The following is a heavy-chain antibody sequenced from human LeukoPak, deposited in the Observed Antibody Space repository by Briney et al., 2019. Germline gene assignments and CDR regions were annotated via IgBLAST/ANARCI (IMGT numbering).Heavy chain of an antibody. CDR2: IKEDGREK. Sequence: GGSLRLSCAASGLTFSSQWRSWVRQAPGKGLEWVANIKEDGREKSYVDSVKGRFTISRDNARNSLYLQMNSLRAEDTAVYYCARAFSWGQGTLVTVSS. CDR1: GLTFSSQW. J-gene: IGHJ5*02. V-gene: IGHV3-7*01. CDR3: ARAFS. D-gene: IGHD3-16*01.